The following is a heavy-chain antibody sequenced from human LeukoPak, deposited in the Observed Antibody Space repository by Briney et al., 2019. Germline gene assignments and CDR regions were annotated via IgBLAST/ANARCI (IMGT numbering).Heavy chain of an antibody. D-gene: IGHD6-6*01. J-gene: IGHJ4*02. Sequence: SGGSLRLSCAASGFTFDDYAMHWVRQAPGKGLEWVSGISWNSGSIGYADSVKGRFTISRDNAKNSLYLQMNSLRAEDTAVYYCARDAPPRIAARPGHPGHNDYWGQGTLVTVSS. CDR1: GFTFDDYA. CDR2: ISWNSGSI. V-gene: IGHV3-9*01. CDR3: ARDAPPRIAARPGHPGHNDY.